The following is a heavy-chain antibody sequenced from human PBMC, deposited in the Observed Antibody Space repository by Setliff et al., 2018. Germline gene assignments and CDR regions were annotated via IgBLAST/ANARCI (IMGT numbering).Heavy chain of an antibody. J-gene: IGHJ4*02. D-gene: IGHD5-18*01. V-gene: IGHV3-23*01. Sequence: LRLSCAASGFTFTNCAMVWVRQAPGKGLEWVSAITDDGGTTHYAGSVKGRFTISRDNSKNTLYLQMSSLRVDDTAVYYCAKRFPDGYSHGRYFDYWGQGTLVTVSS. CDR2: ITDDGGTT. CDR3: AKRFPDGYSHGRYFDY. CDR1: GFTFTNCA.